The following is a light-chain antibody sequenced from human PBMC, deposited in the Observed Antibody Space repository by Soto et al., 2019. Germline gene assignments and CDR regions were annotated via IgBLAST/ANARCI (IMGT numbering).Light chain of an antibody. J-gene: IGKJ2*01. CDR1: QSVLDSSTNKNY. V-gene: IGKV4-1*01. Sequence: DIVMTQSPDSLAVSLGERATINCTSSQSVLDSSTNKNYLSWYHQKPGQPPQLLIHWASIRESGVPDRFSGSGSITDFTLTISSLQAEDAAIYFFQKYYETPYTFRLGNKMKIK. CDR3: QKYYETPYT. CDR2: WAS.